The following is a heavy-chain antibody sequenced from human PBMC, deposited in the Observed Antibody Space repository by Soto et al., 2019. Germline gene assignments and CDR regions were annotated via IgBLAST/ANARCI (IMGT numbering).Heavy chain of an antibody. V-gene: IGHV4-59*08. J-gene: IGHJ6*03. CDR2: FDYSGSA. Sequence: SETLSLTCAVSGGSITNYYWSWIRQPPGKGLEWIGYFDYSGSANYNPSLKSRATISADTSKNQFSLKLTSVAAADTAVYYCARQVPPYYLDVWGKGTTVTVSS. CDR3: ARQVPPYYLDV. CDR1: GGSITNYY.